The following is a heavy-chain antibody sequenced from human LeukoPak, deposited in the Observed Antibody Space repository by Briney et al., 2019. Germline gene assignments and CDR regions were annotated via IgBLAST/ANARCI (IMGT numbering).Heavy chain of an antibody. D-gene: IGHD6-13*01. V-gene: IGHV3-66*04. Sequence: PGGSPRLSCGASGFTVSSNYMSWVRQAPGKGLEWVSVIYSGGSTYYADSVKGRFTISRDNSKNTLYLQMNSLRAEDTAVYYCARHYSSSYYYYYYMDVWGKGTTVTVSS. CDR3: ARHYSSSYYYYYYMDV. CDR2: IYSGGST. J-gene: IGHJ6*03. CDR1: GFTVSSNY.